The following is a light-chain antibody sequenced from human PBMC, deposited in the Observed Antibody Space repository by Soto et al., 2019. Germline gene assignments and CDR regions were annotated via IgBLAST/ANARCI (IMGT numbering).Light chain of an antibody. V-gene: IGKV3-20*01. CDR3: QQYKDWPHT. J-gene: IGKJ1*01. CDR2: GGS. CDR1: QSVSSNH. Sequence: DIALTQSPGTLSLSPGARATLSCRASQSVSSNHLAWYQQKPGQAPRLLIYGGSSRATGIPVRFSGSGSETDFTLTITRLEPEDFAVYYCQQYKDWPHTFGQGTKVDIK.